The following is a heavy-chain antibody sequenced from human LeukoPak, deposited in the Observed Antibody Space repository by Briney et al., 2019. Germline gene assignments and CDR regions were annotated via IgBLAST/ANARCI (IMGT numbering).Heavy chain of an antibody. D-gene: IGHD6-19*01. CDR2: IRADGNTK. V-gene: IGHV3-30*02. CDR1: GFTFNAYG. J-gene: IGHJ4*02. Sequence: PGGSLRLSCAASGFTFNAYGMHWVRQAPGKGLEWVALIRADGNTKYYADSVKGRFTISRDNSENTLFLQMSSLGADETAVYYCATYVGYSSAWYLGYWGQGTLVTVSS. CDR3: ATYVGYSSAWYLGY.